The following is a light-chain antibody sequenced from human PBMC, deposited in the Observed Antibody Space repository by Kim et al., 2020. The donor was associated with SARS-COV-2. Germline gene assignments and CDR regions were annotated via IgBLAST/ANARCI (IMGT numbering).Light chain of an antibody. CDR1: QSVSSNY. Sequence: SPGERATLSCRASQSVSSNYLAWYQQKPGQAPRLLIYGASSRATGIPDRFSGSGSGTDLTLTISRLESEDFAVYFCQQYGSSPRTFGQGTKVDIK. CDR3: QQYGSSPRT. J-gene: IGKJ1*01. CDR2: GAS. V-gene: IGKV3-20*01.